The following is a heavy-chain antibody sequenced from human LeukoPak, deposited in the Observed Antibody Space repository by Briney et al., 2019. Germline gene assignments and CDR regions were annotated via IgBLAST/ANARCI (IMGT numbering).Heavy chain of an antibody. Sequence: SHTLSLTCTVSGGSISSGSYYWRWIRQPPGKGLEWIGYIYYSGSTNYHPSLKSRGTISVYTSKNRLPLKLISVTAADTAVYYCASGYCSGGSCYSDYWGQGTLVTVSS. CDR2: IYYSGST. CDR3: ASGYCSGGSCYSDY. V-gene: IGHV4-61*01. J-gene: IGHJ4*02. CDR1: GGSISSGSYY. D-gene: IGHD2-15*01.